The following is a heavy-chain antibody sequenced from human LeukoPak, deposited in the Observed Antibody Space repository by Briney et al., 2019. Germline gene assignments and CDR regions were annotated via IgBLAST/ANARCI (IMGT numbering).Heavy chain of an antibody. CDR3: ARATDYGDSYYFDY. CDR2: IYYSGST. CDR1: GGSISSGGYY. D-gene: IGHD4-17*01. Sequence: SETLSLTCTVSGGSISSGGYYWSWIRQHPGKGLGWIGYIYYSGSTYYNPSLKSRVTISVDTSKNQFSLKLSSVTAADTAVYYCARATDYGDSYYFDYWGQGTLVTVSS. V-gene: IGHV4-31*03. J-gene: IGHJ4*02.